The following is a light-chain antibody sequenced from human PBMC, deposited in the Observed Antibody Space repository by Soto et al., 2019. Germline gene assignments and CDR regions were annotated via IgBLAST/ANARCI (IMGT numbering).Light chain of an antibody. J-gene: IGKJ1*01. Sequence: DIQMTQSPSSVSASVGDRVTITCRASQDISSWLAWYQQKPGKAPKIMIYDASALPRGVPARFSGSGSGTKFTLTIASLQPDDFATYYCQQYETFSGTFGPGTKVEN. CDR1: QDISSW. V-gene: IGKV1-12*01. CDR3: QQYETFSGT. CDR2: DAS.